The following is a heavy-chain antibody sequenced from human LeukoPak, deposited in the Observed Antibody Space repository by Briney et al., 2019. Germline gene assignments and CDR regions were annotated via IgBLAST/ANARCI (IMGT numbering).Heavy chain of an antibody. D-gene: IGHD3-3*01. CDR2: IYYSGST. CDR3: ARGGYDFWSGYPHFDY. J-gene: IGHJ4*02. Sequence: SETLSLTCTVSGGSISSYYWSWIRQPPGKGLEWIGYIYYSGSTNYNPSLKSRVTISVDTSKNQFSLKLSSVTAADTAVYYCARGGYDFWSGYPHFDYWGQGTLVTVSS. V-gene: IGHV4-59*01. CDR1: GGSISSYY.